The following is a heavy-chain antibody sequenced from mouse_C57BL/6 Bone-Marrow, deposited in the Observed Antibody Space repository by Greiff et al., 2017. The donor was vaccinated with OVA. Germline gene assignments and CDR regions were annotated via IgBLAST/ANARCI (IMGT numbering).Heavy chain of an antibody. J-gene: IGHJ4*01. CDR3: ARDDGYGAMDY. Sequence: EVKLVESKGGLVQPGSSMKLSCTASGFTFSDYYMAWVRQVPEKGLEWVANINYDGSSTYYLDSLKSRFIISRDNAKNILYLQMSSLKSEDTATYYCARDDGYGAMDYWGQGTSVTVSS. CDR1: GFTFSDYY. V-gene: IGHV5-16*01. CDR2: INYDGSST. D-gene: IGHD2-3*01.